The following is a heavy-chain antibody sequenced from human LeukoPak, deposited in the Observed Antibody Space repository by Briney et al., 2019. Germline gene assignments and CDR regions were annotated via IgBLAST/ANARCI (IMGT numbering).Heavy chain of an antibody. CDR2: IYYSGST. V-gene: IGHV4-31*02. D-gene: IGHD5-18*01. CDR3: ARDNSYGAIDY. J-gene: IGHJ4*02. Sequence: IGYIYYSGSTYYNPSLKSRVTISVDTSKNQFSLKLSSVTAADTAVYYCARDNSYGAIDYWGQGTLVTVSS.